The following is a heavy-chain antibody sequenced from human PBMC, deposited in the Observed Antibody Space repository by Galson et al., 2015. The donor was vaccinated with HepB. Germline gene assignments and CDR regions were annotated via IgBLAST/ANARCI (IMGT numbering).Heavy chain of an antibody. CDR3: ARAETEQWLLWGYFDN. Sequence: SLRLSCAASGFIFSSYSMNWVRQAPGKGLEWVAAISYDGGNKYYTDSVKGQFTISRDNSKNTVYLQMNNLRPEDTAVYFCARAETEQWLLWGYFDNWGQGTVVTVSS. V-gene: IGHV3-30*04. CDR1: GFIFSSYS. J-gene: IGHJ4*02. D-gene: IGHD6-19*01. CDR2: ISYDGGNK.